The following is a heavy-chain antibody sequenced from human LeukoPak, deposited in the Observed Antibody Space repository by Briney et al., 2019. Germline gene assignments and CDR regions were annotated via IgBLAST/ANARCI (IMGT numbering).Heavy chain of an antibody. Sequence: PGGSLRLSCAASGFTFSSYSMNWVRQAPGKGREWVSYISSRSSYIYYADSVKGRFTISRDNDKNSLYLQMNSLRAEDTAVYYCARDRAPYYYGSGSYLWWFAPWGQGTLVTVSS. D-gene: IGHD3-10*01. J-gene: IGHJ5*02. CDR3: ARDRAPYYYGSGSYLWWFAP. V-gene: IGHV3-21*01. CDR1: GFTFSSYS. CDR2: ISSRSSYI.